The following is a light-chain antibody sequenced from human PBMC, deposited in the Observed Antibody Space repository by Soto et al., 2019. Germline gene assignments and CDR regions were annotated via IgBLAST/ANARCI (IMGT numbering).Light chain of an antibody. Sequence: DIQMTQSPSSLSASVGDRVTITGLASQSISSYLNWYQQKPGKAPKLLIYAASSLQSGVPSRFSGSGSGTDFTLTISSLQPEDFATYYCQQSYSTSSITFGQGTRLEIK. CDR2: AAS. J-gene: IGKJ5*01. CDR1: QSISSY. CDR3: QQSYSTSSIT. V-gene: IGKV1-39*01.